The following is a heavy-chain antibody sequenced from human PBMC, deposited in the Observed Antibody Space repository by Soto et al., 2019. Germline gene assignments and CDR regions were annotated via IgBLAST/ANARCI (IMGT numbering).Heavy chain of an antibody. D-gene: IGHD3-22*01. Sequence: ASVRVSCKASGVTFSSYAISWVRQAPGQGLEWMGGIIPIFGTANYAQKFQGRVTITADESTSTAYMELSSLRSEGTAVYYCARGSYYYDSSGYYYQFDYWGQGTLVTVSS. CDR3: ARGSYYYDSSGYYYQFDY. V-gene: IGHV1-69*13. CDR1: GVTFSSYA. CDR2: IIPIFGTA. J-gene: IGHJ4*02.